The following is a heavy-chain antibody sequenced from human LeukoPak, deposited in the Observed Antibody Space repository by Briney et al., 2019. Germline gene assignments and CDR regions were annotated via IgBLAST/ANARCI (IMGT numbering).Heavy chain of an antibody. V-gene: IGHV3-74*03. CDR1: GFTFRNHW. D-gene: IGHD6-6*01. Sequence: GGSLRLPCAASGFTFRNHWMHWVRQTPGKGLVWVSRISSDGSSTTYADSVKGRFTISRDNAKSTLYLQMNNLRAEDTAMYYCARDQRVTGRPDIDYWGQGTLVIVSS. CDR2: ISSDGSST. CDR3: ARDQRVTGRPDIDY. J-gene: IGHJ4*02.